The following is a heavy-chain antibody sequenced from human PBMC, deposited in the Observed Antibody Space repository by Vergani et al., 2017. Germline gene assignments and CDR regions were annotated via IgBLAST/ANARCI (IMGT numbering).Heavy chain of an antibody. Sequence: QVQLVESGGGVVQPGRSLRLSCAASGFTFSSYGMHWVRQAPGKGLEWVAVIWYDGSNKYHADSVKGRFTISRDNSKNTLYLQMNSLRAEGTAVYYCARTYGSGRYDYGGQATLVTVSS. CDR2: IWYDGSNK. V-gene: IGHV3-33*01. D-gene: IGHD3-10*01. CDR1: GFTFSSYG. CDR3: ARTYGSGRYDY. J-gene: IGHJ4*02.